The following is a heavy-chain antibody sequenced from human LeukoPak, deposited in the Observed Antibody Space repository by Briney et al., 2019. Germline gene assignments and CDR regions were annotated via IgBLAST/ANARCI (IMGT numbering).Heavy chain of an antibody. CDR2: ISGSGGST. V-gene: IGHV3-23*01. D-gene: IGHD6-19*01. J-gene: IGHJ4*02. Sequence: PGGSLRLSCAASGFTFSSYAMSWVRQAPGKGLEWVSAISGSGGSTYYADSVKGRFTISRDNSKNTLYLQMNSLRAEDTAVYYCAKRGVWPGISSGWYEEGFDYWGQGTLVTVSS. CDR1: GFTFSSYA. CDR3: AKRGVWPGISSGWYEEGFDY.